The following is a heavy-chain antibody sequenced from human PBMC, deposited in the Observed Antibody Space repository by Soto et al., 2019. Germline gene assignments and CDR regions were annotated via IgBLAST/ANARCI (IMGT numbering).Heavy chain of an antibody. CDR1: GFTFEDSG. J-gene: IGHJ5*01. CDR3: ARSRNASGDEFVS. CDR2: VNWNGGKT. Sequence: EVQLVESGGRVVRPGGSLRLSCEASGFTFEDSGMAWVRQAPGKGLEWVSGVNWNGGKTGYGDSVKGRFTISRDNAKSSLFLHINHLRGGDPALSYCARSRNASGDEFVSWGQGTLVTVSS. V-gene: IGHV3-20*04. D-gene: IGHD2-21*02.